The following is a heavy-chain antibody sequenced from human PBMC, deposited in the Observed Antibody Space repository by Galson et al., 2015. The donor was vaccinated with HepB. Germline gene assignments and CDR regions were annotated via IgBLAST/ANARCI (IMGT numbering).Heavy chain of an antibody. CDR1: GYTFTSYG. CDR3: ARDRYNWNDEGDAFDI. CDR2: ISAYNGNT. D-gene: IGHD1-20*01. Sequence: SVKVSCKASGYTFTSYGISWVRQAPGQGLEWMGWISAYNGNTNYAQKLQGRVTMTTDTSTSTAYMELRSLRSDDTAVYYCARDRYNWNDEGDAFDIWGQGAMVTVSS. J-gene: IGHJ3*02. V-gene: IGHV1-18*01.